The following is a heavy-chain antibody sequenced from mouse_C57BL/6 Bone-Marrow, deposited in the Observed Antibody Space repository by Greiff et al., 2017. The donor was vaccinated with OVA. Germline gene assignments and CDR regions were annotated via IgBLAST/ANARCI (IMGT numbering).Heavy chain of an antibody. D-gene: IGHD3-1*01. CDR2: IDPSDSYT. J-gene: IGHJ3*01. Sequence: VQLQQPGAELVMPGASVKLSCKASGYTFTSYWMHWVKQRPGQGLEWIGEIDPSDSYTNYNQNFKGKSTLTVDKSSSTAYLQLSRLTSEDSAVYYCARRGEEEGYWMDYWGQGTLVTVSA. CDR3: ARRGEEEGYWMDY. CDR1: GYTFTSYW. V-gene: IGHV1-69*01.